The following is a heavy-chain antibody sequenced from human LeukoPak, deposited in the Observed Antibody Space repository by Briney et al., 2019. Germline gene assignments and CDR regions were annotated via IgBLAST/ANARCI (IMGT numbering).Heavy chain of an antibody. V-gene: IGHV3-33*06. CDR3: AKALDTAMVLPDY. Sequence: GGSLRLSCAASGFTFSSYGMHWVRQAPGKGLEWVAVIWYDGSNKYYADSVKGRFTISRDNSKDTLYLQMNSLRAEDTAVYYCAKALDTAMVLPDYWGQGTLVTVSS. CDR1: GFTFSSYG. CDR2: IWYDGSNK. J-gene: IGHJ4*02. D-gene: IGHD5-18*01.